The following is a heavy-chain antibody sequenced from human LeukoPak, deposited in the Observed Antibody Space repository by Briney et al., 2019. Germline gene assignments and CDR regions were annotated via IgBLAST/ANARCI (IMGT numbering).Heavy chain of an antibody. CDR1: GFTFSSYA. CDR3: AKGGNIVVVVAAHL. J-gene: IGHJ4*02. D-gene: IGHD2-15*01. CDR2: ISGSGGST. V-gene: IGHV3-23*01. Sequence: GGSLRLSCAASGFTFSSYAMTWVRQAPGKGLEWVSGISGSGGSTYYADSVKGRFTVSRDNSKSTLYLQMNSLRAEDTAVYYCAKGGNIVVVVAAHLWGQGTLVTAS.